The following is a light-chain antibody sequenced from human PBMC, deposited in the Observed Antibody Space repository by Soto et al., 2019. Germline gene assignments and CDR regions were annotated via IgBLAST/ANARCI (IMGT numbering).Light chain of an antibody. V-gene: IGKV3-20*01. Sequence: EIVLTQSPGTLSLSPGERATLSCRASQTVSTNYLAWYRQKPGQTPRVLIYGASSRVTGVPDRFAGSGSGTNFTLSINTLEPEDFAVYYCQQYATSPPTFGPGTKVEI. CDR3: QQYATSPPT. J-gene: IGKJ3*01. CDR2: GAS. CDR1: QTVSTNY.